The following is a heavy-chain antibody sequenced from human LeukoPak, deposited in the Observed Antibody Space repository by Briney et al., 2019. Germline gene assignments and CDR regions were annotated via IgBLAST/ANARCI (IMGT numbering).Heavy chain of an antibody. CDR3: ARDGSVENLERPDFDY. J-gene: IGHJ4*02. CDR2: INPSGGST. D-gene: IGHD3-3*01. V-gene: IGHV1-46*03. Sequence: ASVKVSCKASGYTFTSYYMHWVRQAPGQGLEWMGIINPSGGSTSYAQKFQGRVTMTRDTSTSTVYMELGSLRSEDTAVYYCARDGSVENLERPDFDYWGQGTLVTVSS. CDR1: GYTFTSYY.